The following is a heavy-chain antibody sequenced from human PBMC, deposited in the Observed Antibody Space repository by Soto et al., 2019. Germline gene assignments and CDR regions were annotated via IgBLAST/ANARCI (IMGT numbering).Heavy chain of an antibody. CDR3: ARGITMVRGVIYYFDY. CDR1: GFTFSSYD. V-gene: IGHV3-13*01. Sequence: GGSLRLSCAASGFTFSSYDMHWVRQATGKGLEWVSAIGTAGDTYYPGSVKGRSTISRENAKNSLYLQMNSLRAGDTAVYYCARGITMVRGVIYYFDYWGQGTLVTVSS. D-gene: IGHD3-10*01. J-gene: IGHJ4*02. CDR2: IGTAGDT.